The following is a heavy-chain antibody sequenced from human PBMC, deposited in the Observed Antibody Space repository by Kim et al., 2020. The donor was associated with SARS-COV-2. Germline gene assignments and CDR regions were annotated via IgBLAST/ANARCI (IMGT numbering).Heavy chain of an antibody. Sequence: SETLSLTCTVSGGSISSYYWSWIRQPPGKGLEWIGYIYYSGSTNYNPSLKSRVTISVDTSKNQFSLKLSSVTAADTAVYYCASSGYSSGWDTGSSDYYGMDVWGQGTTVTVSS. CDR3: ASSGYSSGWDTGSSDYYGMDV. V-gene: IGHV4-59*13. J-gene: IGHJ6*02. CDR1: GGSISSYY. D-gene: IGHD6-19*01. CDR2: IYYSGST.